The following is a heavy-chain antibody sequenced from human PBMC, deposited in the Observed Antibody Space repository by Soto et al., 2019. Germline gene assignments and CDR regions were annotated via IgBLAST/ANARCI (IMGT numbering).Heavy chain of an antibody. CDR3: ARGQRLEAFDI. J-gene: IGHJ3*02. V-gene: IGHV4-34*01. CDR2: INHSGST. Sequence: SETLSLTCAVYGGSFSGYYWSWIRQPPGKGLEWIGEINHSGSTNYNPSLKSRVTISVDTSKNQFSLKLSSVTAADTAVYYCARGQRLEAFDIWGQGTMVTVSS. D-gene: IGHD1-1*01. CDR1: GGSFSGYY.